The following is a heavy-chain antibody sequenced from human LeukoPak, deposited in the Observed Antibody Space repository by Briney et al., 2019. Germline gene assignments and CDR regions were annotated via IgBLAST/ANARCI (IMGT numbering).Heavy chain of an antibody. J-gene: IGHJ4*02. CDR2: IIPIFGTA. V-gene: IGHV1-69*13. Sequence: GASVKASCKASVGTFSSYAISWVRQAPGQGLEWMVGIIPIFGTANYAQKFQGRVTITADESTSTAYMELSSLRSEDTSVYYCASDYGHNYYESSGPSAFWGQGTLVTVSS. CDR3: ASDYGHNYYESSGPSAF. CDR1: VGTFSSYA. D-gene: IGHD3-22*01.